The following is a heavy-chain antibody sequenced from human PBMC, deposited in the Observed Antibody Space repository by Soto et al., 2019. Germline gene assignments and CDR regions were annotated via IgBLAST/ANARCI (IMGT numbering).Heavy chain of an antibody. D-gene: IGHD2-8*01. V-gene: IGHV1-69*02. CDR1: GDTSSSYT. CDR2: IIPFIGVT. CDR3: SSLRSDDTAVDYCARGEDVIIVGATPYYSGMDV. Sequence: QVQLVQSGTEVKKPGSSVKVSCKVSGDTSSSYTISWVRQAPGEGLEWMGRIIPFIGVTNYAQKFQGRVTITADKSPSTTYMELSSLRSDDTTFMELSSLRSDDTAVDYCARGEDVIIVGATPYYSGMDVWGQGTTVTVSS. J-gene: IGHJ6*02.